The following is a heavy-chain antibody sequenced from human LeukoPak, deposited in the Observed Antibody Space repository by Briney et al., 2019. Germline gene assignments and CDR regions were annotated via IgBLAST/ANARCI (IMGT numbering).Heavy chain of an antibody. V-gene: IGHV1-2*02. CDR3: ARNRVGATHWDAFDI. D-gene: IGHD1-26*01. CDR1: GYTFTGYY. Sequence: GASVKVSCKASGYTFTGYYMHWVRQAPGQGLEWMGWINPNSGGTNYAQKFQGGVTMTRDTSISTAYMELSRLRSDDTAVYYCARNRVGATHWDAFDIWGQGTMVTVSS. CDR2: INPNSGGT. J-gene: IGHJ3*02.